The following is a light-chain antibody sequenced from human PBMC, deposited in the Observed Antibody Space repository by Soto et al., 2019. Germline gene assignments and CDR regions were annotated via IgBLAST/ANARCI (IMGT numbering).Light chain of an antibody. Sequence: QSVLTRPRSVSGSPGQSVTISCTGTSSDVGAYNYVSWYQHNPGKGPKMLIYDVNKRPSGVPDRFSGSKSGDTASLTISGLQAEDEADYYCCSYAGRYTYVFGSGTKV. CDR3: CSYAGRYTYV. CDR1: SSDVGAYNY. CDR2: DVN. J-gene: IGLJ1*01. V-gene: IGLV2-11*01.